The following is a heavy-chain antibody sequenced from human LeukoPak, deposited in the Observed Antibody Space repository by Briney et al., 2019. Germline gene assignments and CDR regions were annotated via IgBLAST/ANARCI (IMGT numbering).Heavy chain of an antibody. J-gene: IGHJ4*02. CDR2: ISPDATKS. D-gene: IGHD5-12*01. Sequence: GGSLRLSCAASGFTFSVYYMFWVRQAPGKGLVWVSSISPDATKSKYADFVEGRLTISRDNAKNTLYLQLNSLRVEDAAVYYCATGYRSAYSWDSWGQGTLVTVSS. V-gene: IGHV3-74*03. CDR1: GFTFSVYY. CDR3: ATGYRSAYSWDS.